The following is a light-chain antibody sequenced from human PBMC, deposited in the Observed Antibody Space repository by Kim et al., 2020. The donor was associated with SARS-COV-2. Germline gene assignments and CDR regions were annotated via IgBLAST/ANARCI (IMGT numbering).Light chain of an antibody. J-gene: IGKJ1*01. CDR2: WAS. CDR1: QSVLYSSNNKNY. Sequence: ATINCKSSQSVLYSSNNKNYLAWYQQKPGQPPKLLIYWASTRESGVPDRFSGSGSGTDFTLSINSLQAEDVALYYCQQYYGTPWTFGQGTKVEIK. V-gene: IGKV4-1*01. CDR3: QQYYGTPWT.